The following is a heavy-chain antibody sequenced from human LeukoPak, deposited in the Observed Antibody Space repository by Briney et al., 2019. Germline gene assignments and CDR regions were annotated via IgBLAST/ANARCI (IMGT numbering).Heavy chain of an antibody. CDR3: VRGPRYSGYDYFDY. J-gene: IGHJ4*02. CDR2: IWSDGSNK. D-gene: IGHD5-12*01. CDR1: GFTFSNYA. V-gene: IGHV3-33*01. Sequence: QPGRSLRLSCAASGFTFSNYAIHWVRQAPGKGLEWVAVIWSDGSNKRFADSVKGRFTISRDNSKNTLYLQMNSLRVEDTAVYFCVRGPRYSGYDYFDYWGQGTLVTVSS.